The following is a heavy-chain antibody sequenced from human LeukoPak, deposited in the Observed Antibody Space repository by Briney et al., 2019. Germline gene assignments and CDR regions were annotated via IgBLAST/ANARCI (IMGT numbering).Heavy chain of an antibody. CDR2: IKSKTDGGTT. Sequence: GGSLRLSCAASGFTFSNAWMSWVRQAPGKGLEWVGRIKSKTDGGTTDYAAPVKGRFTISRDDSKNTLYLQMNSLKTEDTAVYYCTTDRVLLWFGELFAAWGQGTLVTVSS. CDR3: TTDRVLLWFGELFAA. J-gene: IGHJ5*02. CDR1: GFTFSNAW. V-gene: IGHV3-15*01. D-gene: IGHD3-10*01.